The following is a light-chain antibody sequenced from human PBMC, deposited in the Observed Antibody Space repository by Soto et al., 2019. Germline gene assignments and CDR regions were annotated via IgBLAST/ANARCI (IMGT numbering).Light chain of an antibody. CDR1: SSNIGASFD. CDR2: GNI. J-gene: IGLJ3*02. CDR3: QSYDRSQTYDNRLSGV. Sequence: QLVLTQPPSVSGAPGQRVTISCNGNSSNIGASFDVHWYQHVLGKAPKLLIYGNINRPSGVPDRFSGSKSATSASLAIIGLQAEDEADYYCQSYDRSQTYDNRLSGVFGGGTKVTVL. V-gene: IGLV1-40*01.